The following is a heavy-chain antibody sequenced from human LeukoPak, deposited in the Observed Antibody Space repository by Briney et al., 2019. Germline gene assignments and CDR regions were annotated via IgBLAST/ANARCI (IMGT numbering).Heavy chain of an antibody. Sequence: PGGSLRLSCTASGFAFSFFAMSWRRQPPGKGLEWVSTINANSGATSYAASVRGRFTISRDNSKNKLYLQLNSLRAEDTAVYYCAKPISGGLAVTADWFDPWGQGTLVVVSS. V-gene: IGHV3-23*01. CDR1: GFAFSFFA. CDR3: AKPISGGLAVTADWFDP. CDR2: INANSGAT. J-gene: IGHJ5*01. D-gene: IGHD6-19*01.